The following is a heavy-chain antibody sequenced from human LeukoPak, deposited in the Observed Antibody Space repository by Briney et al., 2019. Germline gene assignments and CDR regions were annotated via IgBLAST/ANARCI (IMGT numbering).Heavy chain of an antibody. J-gene: IGHJ6*03. D-gene: IGHD3-10*01. V-gene: IGHV3-23*01. CDR1: GFIFSSYG. CDR3: ARVARGDYYYYYMDV. CDR2: ISASGGST. Sequence: GGSLRLSCAASGFIFSSYGISWVRQAPGQGLEWVSVISASGGSTYYADSVKGRFTNSRDNSKNTLYLQMNSLRAEDTALYYCARVARGDYYYYYMDVWGKGTTVTVSS.